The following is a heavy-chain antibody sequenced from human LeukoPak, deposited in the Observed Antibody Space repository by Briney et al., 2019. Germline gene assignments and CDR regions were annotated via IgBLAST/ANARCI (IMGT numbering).Heavy chain of an antibody. Sequence: GSLRLSCAASGFTFSSYAMRWVRQPPGKGLEWIGEINHSGSTNYNPSLKSRVTISVDTSKNQFSLKLSSVTAADTAVYYCARGNSSGWSSLYYFDYWGQGTLVTVSS. CDR2: INHSGST. V-gene: IGHV4-34*01. D-gene: IGHD6-19*01. CDR1: GFTFSSYA. CDR3: ARGNSSGWSSLYYFDY. J-gene: IGHJ4*02.